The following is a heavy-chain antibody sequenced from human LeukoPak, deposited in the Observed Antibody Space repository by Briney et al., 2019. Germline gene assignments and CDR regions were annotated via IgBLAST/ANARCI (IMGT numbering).Heavy chain of an antibody. CDR1: GFTFSGSA. CDR3: TRRDCSGGSCYLDY. J-gene: IGHJ4*02. D-gene: IGHD2-15*01. V-gene: IGHV3-73*01. Sequence: GGSLKLSCAASGFTFSGSAMHWVRQASGKGLEWVGRIRSKANSYATAYAASVKGRFTISRDDSKNTAYLQMNSLKTEDTAVYDCTRRDCSGGSCYLDYWGQGTLVTVSS. CDR2: IRSKANSYAT.